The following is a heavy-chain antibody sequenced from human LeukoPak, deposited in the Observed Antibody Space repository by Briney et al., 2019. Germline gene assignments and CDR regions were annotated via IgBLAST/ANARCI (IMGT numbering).Heavy chain of an antibody. V-gene: IGHV3-21*01. J-gene: IGHJ4*02. CDR3: ARDLYSGSYLTN. Sequence: GGSLRLSCAASGFTFSSYSMNWVRQAPGKGLEWVSSISSSSSYIYYADSVKGRFTISRDNAKNSLYLRMNSLRAEDTAVYYCARDLYSGSYLTNWGQGTLVTVSS. CDR1: GFTFSSYS. D-gene: IGHD1-26*01. CDR2: ISSSSSYI.